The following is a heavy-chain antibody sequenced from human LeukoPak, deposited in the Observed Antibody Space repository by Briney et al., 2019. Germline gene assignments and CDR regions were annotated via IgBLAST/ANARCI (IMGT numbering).Heavy chain of an antibody. D-gene: IGHD6-19*01. J-gene: IGHJ4*02. Sequence: GGSLRLSCAASGFTFSSYWMSWVRLAPGKGLEWVPNIKQDGSEKYYVDSVKGRFTISRDNAKNSLYLQMNSLRAEDTAVYYCARGRHSSGWYALYFDYWGQGTLVTVSS. CDR2: IKQDGSEK. CDR1: GFTFSSYW. V-gene: IGHV3-7*01. CDR3: ARGRHSSGWYALYFDY.